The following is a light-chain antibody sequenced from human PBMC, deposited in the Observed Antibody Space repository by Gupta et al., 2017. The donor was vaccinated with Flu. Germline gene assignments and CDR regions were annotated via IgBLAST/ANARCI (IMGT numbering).Light chain of an antibody. CDR3: QQQNSCSLT. J-gene: IGKJ4*01. CDR1: QSVSDW. Sequence: EIEMTQSPSTLSPSAGDRVTLTCRASQSVSDWLAWYQQKPGKAPKLLIYKASSIDSGVPSSFSGSGSGTEFTLTISSLQPEDFATYYCQQQNSCSLTFGGGTKVDIK. CDR2: KAS. V-gene: IGKV1-5*03.